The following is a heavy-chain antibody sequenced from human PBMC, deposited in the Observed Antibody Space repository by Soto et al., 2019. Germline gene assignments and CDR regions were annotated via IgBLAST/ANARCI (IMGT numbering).Heavy chain of an antibody. D-gene: IGHD3-10*01. V-gene: IGHV3-30*18. CDR3: AKEHYGSGSYYKGIFDY. J-gene: IGHJ4*02. Sequence: QVQLVESGGGVVQPGRSLRLSCAASGFTFSSYGMHWVRQAPGKGLEWVAVISYDGSNKYYADSVKGRFTISRDNSKNTLYLQMNSLRAEDTAVHYCAKEHYGSGSYYKGIFDYWGQGTLVTVSS. CDR1: GFTFSSYG. CDR2: ISYDGSNK.